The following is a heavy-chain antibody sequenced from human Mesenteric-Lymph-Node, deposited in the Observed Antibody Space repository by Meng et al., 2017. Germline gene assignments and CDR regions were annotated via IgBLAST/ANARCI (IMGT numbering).Heavy chain of an antibody. V-gene: IGHV1-69*06. CDR3: ARDPYCGGGSYYSGDYYYGMDV. CDR2: IIPVFGTA. CDR1: GYTFTEHL. Sequence: SAKVSCKASGYTFTEHLIHWVRQAPGQGLEWMGGIIPVFGTANHAQKFQGRITITADKSTSTTYMELSSLRSEDTAVYYCARDPYCGGGSYYSGDYYYGMDVWGQGTTVTVSS. D-gene: IGHD2-15*01. J-gene: IGHJ6*02.